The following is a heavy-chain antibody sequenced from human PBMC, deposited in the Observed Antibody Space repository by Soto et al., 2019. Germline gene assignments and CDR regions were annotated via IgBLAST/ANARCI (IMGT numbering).Heavy chain of an antibody. D-gene: IGHD5-18*01. CDR2: LIAMLGTP. Sequence: SVKVSCKASGGTFGSQGIAWVRQAPGQGLEWMGGLIAMLGTPTYAKKVQGRATISADESLTSSYLELRSLRSEDTGVYFCARGAMANFDYWGQGTVVTVSS. CDR3: ARGAMANFDY. CDR1: GGTFGSQG. J-gene: IGHJ4*02. V-gene: IGHV1-69*13.